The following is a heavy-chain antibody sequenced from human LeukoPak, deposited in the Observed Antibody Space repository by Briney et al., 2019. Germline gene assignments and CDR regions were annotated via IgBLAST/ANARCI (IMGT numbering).Heavy chain of an antibody. V-gene: IGHV4-59*01. D-gene: IGHD5-18*01. CDR3: ARDSGSYGFDY. CDR1: GGSISSYY. CDR2: IYYSGST. Sequence: SETLSLTCTVSGGSISSYYWSWIRQPPGKGLEWIGYIYYSGSTNYNPSLKSRVTISVDTSKNQFSLKLGSVTAADTAVYYCARDSGSYGFDYWGQGTLVTVSS. J-gene: IGHJ4*02.